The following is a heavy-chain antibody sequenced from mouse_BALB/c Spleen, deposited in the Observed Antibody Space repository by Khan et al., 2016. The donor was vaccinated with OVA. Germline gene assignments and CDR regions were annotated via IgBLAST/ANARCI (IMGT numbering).Heavy chain of an antibody. J-gene: IGHJ2*01. CDR2: INPTSGYT. V-gene: IGHV1-7*01. CDR3: TRDRIDY. CDR1: GYTFTTYW. Sequence: VQLVESGAELAKPGASVKMSCKASGYTFTTYWTHWVKQRPGQGLEWIGYINPTSGYTDYNDKFKDRATLSADKSSSTAYRQLNSLTSEDSAVYYCTRDRIDYWGQGTTLTVSS.